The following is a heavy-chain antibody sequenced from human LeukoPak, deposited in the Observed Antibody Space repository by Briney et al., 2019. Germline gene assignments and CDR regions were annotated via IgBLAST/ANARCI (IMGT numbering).Heavy chain of an antibody. CDR1: GCTFTDFY. Sequence: PGGSLRLCCAASGCTFTDFYMTWIRQAPGKGLELVSYISISGTTIYYADSVKGRFTISRDNSKNTLYLQMNSLRAEDTAVYYCARALGSGNFFLYGYWGQGTLVTVSS. J-gene: IGHJ4*02. V-gene: IGHV3-11*01. D-gene: IGHD3-10*01. CDR3: ARALGSGNFFLYGY. CDR2: ISISGTTI.